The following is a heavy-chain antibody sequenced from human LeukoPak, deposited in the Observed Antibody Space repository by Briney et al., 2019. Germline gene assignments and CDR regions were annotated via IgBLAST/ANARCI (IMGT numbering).Heavy chain of an antibody. J-gene: IGHJ4*02. CDR1: GGSISSYY. CDR2: IYYSGST. Sequence: SETLSLTCTVSGGSISSYYWSWIRQPPGKGLGWIGYIYYSGSTNYNPSLKSRVTISVDTSKNQFSLKLSSVTAADTAVYYCARGAGGYSYGHWGQGTLVNVSS. D-gene: IGHD5-18*01. V-gene: IGHV4-59*01. CDR3: ARGAGGYSYGH.